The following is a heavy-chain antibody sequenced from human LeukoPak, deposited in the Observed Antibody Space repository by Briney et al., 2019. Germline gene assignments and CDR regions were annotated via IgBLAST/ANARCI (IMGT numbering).Heavy chain of an antibody. CDR2: ISVYNGNT. Sequence: ASVKVSCKASGYTFSSYGITWVRQAPGQGLEWMGWISVYNGNTNYAQKLQGRVTMTTDTSTTTVYMELRSLRSDDTAVYYCASGHWYFDLWGRGTLVTVSS. J-gene: IGHJ2*01. CDR1: GYTFSSYG. CDR3: ASGHWYFDL. V-gene: IGHV1-18*01.